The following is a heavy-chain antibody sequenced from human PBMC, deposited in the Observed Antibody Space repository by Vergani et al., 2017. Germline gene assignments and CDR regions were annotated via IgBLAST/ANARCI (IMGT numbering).Heavy chain of an antibody. CDR2: IYYSGST. D-gene: IGHD1-14*01. J-gene: IGHJ5*02. Sequence: QVQLQESGPGLVKPSETLSLTCTVSGGSISSYYWSWIRQPPGKGLEWIGYIYYSGSTNYNPSLKSRVTISVDTSKNQFSLKLSSVTAVDTAVYYCARKGPEDWFDPWGQGTLVTVSS. CDR1: GGSISSYY. V-gene: IGHV4-59*01. CDR3: ARKGPEDWFDP.